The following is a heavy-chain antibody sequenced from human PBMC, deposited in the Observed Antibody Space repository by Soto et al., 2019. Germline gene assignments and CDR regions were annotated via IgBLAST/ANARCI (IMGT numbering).Heavy chain of an antibody. Sequence: PSQTLSLTCAISGDSVSGNSAAWNWIRQSPSRGLEWLGRTYYRSRWYNDYAVSVKSRITINPDTSKNQFSLQLNSVTPEDTAVYYCARDQLTYSSSHERQGSLDYRGQGTLVTVSS. J-gene: IGHJ4*02. D-gene: IGHD6-6*01. CDR3: ARDQLTYSSSHERQGSLDY. CDR1: GDSVSGNSAA. CDR2: TYYRSRWYN. V-gene: IGHV6-1*01.